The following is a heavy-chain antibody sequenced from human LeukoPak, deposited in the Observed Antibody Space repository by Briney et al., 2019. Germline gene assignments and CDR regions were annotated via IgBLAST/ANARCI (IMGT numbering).Heavy chain of an antibody. J-gene: IGHJ4*02. CDR1: GYTFTSYG. Sequence: ASVKVSCKASGYTFTSYGISWVRQAPGQGLECMGWISSNNGNTHYTQKVQGRVTMTTDTSTSTAYMELRRLRSDDTAVYYCASWDIVVVGQIHNYWGQGTLVTVSS. V-gene: IGHV1-18*01. CDR3: ASWDIVVVGQIHNY. CDR2: ISSNNGNT. D-gene: IGHD2-2*01.